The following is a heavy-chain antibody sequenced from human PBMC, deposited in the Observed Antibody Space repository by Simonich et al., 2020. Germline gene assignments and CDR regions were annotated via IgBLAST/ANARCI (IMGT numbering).Heavy chain of an antibody. D-gene: IGHD7-27*01. CDR1: GGSISSSRYY. CDR3: ATQVDKTGEIDY. V-gene: IGHV4-39*01. CDR2: IYYSGST. J-gene: IGHJ4*02. Sequence: QLQLQESGPGLVTPSETLSLTCTVSGGSISSSRYYWGWIRQPPGKGLEWIGSIYYSGSTYYNPSIKSRVTIAVDTSKNQFSRKRSSVTAADTAWYYCATQVDKTGEIDYWGQGTLVTVSS.